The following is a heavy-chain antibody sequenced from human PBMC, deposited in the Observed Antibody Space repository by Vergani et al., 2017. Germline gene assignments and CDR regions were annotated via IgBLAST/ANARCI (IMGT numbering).Heavy chain of an antibody. CDR1: GFTFSSYS. Sequence: EVQLVESGGGLVQPGGSLRLSCAASGFTFSSYSMNWVRQAPGKGLEWVSSISSSSSYIYYADSVKGRFTISRDNAKTSLYLQMNSLRAEDTAVYYCARDAALQPLSGFDPWGQGTLVTVSS. CDR3: ARDAALQPLSGFDP. D-gene: IGHD2-2*01. V-gene: IGHV3-21*01. CDR2: ISSSSSYI. J-gene: IGHJ5*02.